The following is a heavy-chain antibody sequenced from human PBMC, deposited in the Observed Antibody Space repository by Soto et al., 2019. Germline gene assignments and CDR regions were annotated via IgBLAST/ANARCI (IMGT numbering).Heavy chain of an antibody. D-gene: IGHD3-3*01. CDR3: ARSPGFPNAQYDFRSGLHGMDV. V-gene: IGHV4-31*03. Sequence: QVQLQESGPGLVRPSQTLFLTCSVSGDSISSGGFYWTWVRRHPGKGLEWIGYISFNGSTFYNPSLKSRLTIAFDMSKNQISLRLTSLTAADTAVYFCARSPGFPNAQYDFRSGLHGMDVWGRVTTVTVSS. J-gene: IGHJ6*02. CDR1: GDSISSGGFY. CDR2: ISFNGST.